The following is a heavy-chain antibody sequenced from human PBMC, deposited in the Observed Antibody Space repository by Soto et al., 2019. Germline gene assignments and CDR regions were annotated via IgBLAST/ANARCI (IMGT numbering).Heavy chain of an antibody. Sequence: GGSLRLSCTASGFTFSSYAMSWVRQAPGKGLEWVSGISGSGYNVYYVDSVKGRFTISRDNSKNTLYLQMNSLGAEDTAIYYCANARYYSGNWYGVDSWGQGTLVTVSS. CDR3: ANARYYSGNWYGVDS. CDR2: ISGSGYNV. V-gene: IGHV3-23*01. CDR1: GFTFSSYA. J-gene: IGHJ4*02. D-gene: IGHD6-13*01.